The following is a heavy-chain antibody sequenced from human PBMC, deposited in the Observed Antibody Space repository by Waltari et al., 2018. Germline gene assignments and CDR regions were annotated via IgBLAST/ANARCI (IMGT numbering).Heavy chain of an antibody. CDR2: ISYSEGP. CDR3: VRGGGFRWFDV. Sequence: QLQLQESGPGLVKSSETLSLTCTVTDDTVDIYYWCWVRQSSGETVEWLGYISYSEGPQYNPAVQSRLTLSLDTSKNHFFLSLRAVTAADTGLYFCVRGGGFRWFDVWGHGTLVSVPS. J-gene: IGHJ2*01. D-gene: IGHD2-15*01. V-gene: IGHV4-59*02. CDR1: DDTVDIYY.